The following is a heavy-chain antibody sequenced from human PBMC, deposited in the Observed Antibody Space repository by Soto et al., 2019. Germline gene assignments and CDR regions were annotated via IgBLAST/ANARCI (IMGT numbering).Heavy chain of an antibody. V-gene: IGHV1-69*13. Sequence: SVEVSCKASGGTFSSYAISWVRQAPGQGLEWMGGIIPIFGTANYAQKFQGRVTITADESTSTAYMELSSLRSEDTAVYYCARERMATITRGYFDYWGQGTLVTVSS. D-gene: IGHD5-12*01. CDR3: ARERMATITRGYFDY. CDR1: GGTFSSYA. J-gene: IGHJ4*02. CDR2: IIPIFGTA.